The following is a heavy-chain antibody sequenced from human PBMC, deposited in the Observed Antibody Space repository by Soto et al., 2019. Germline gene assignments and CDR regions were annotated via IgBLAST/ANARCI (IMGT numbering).Heavy chain of an antibody. J-gene: IGHJ4*02. D-gene: IGHD6-13*01. CDR2: ISSSSSYI. CDR1: GFTFSSYS. Sequence: GGSLRLSCAASGFTFSSYSMNWVRQAPGNGLEWVSSISSSSSYIYYADSVKGRFTISRDNAKNSLYLQMNSLRAEDTAVYYCASALAAAGTGWVDYWGQGTLVTVSS. CDR3: ASALAAAGTGWVDY. V-gene: IGHV3-21*01.